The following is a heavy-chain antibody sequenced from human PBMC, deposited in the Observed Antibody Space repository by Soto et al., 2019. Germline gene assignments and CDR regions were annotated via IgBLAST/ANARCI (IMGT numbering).Heavy chain of an antibody. CDR3: AREVVAVALGAAFDI. J-gene: IGHJ3*02. CDR1: GFTFSSYG. CDR2: IWYDGSNK. D-gene: IGHD6-19*01. V-gene: IGHV3-33*01. Sequence: GGSLRLSCAASGFTFSSYGMHWVRQAPGKGLEWVAVIWYDGSNKYYADSVKGRFTISRDNSKNTLYLQMNSLRAEDTAVYYCAREVVAVALGAAFDIWGQGTMVTVSS.